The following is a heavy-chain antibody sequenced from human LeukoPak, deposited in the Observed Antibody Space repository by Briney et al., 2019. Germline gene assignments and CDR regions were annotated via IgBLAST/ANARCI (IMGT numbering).Heavy chain of an antibody. CDR1: GLTFSSYG. V-gene: IGHV3-30*18. D-gene: IGHD6-19*01. Sequence: GGSLGLSCAASGLTFSSYGMHWVRQAPGKGLEWVAVISYDGSNKYYADSVKGRFTISRDNSKNTLYLQMNSLRAEDTAVYYCAKGGEPQQWLVPYYFDYWGQGTLVTVSS. J-gene: IGHJ4*02. CDR3: AKGGEPQQWLVPYYFDY. CDR2: ISYDGSNK.